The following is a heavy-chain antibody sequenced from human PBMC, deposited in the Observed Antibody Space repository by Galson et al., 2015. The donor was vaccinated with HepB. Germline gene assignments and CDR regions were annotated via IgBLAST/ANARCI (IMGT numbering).Heavy chain of an antibody. CDR1: GGSISSSNW. CDR2: IYHSGST. D-gene: IGHD3-22*01. Sequence: ETLSLTCAVSGGSISSSNWWSWVRQPPGKGLEWIGEIYHSGSTNYNPSLKSRVTISVDKSKNQFSLKLSSVTAADTAVYYCARAQTYYDSSGSDAFDIWGQGTMVTVSS. J-gene: IGHJ3*02. CDR3: ARAQTYYDSSGSDAFDI. V-gene: IGHV4-4*02.